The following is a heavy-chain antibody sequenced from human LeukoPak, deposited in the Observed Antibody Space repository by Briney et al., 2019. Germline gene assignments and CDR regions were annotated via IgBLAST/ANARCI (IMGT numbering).Heavy chain of an antibody. J-gene: IGHJ6*03. CDR3: ARITYYDFWSGYESYYMDV. CDR1: GYTFTGYY. D-gene: IGHD3-3*01. V-gene: IGHV1-2*02. CDR2: INPNSGGT. Sequence: ASVKVSCKASGYTFTGYYIHWVRQAPGQGLEWMGWINPNSGGTNYAQKFQGRVTMTRDTSISTAYMELSRLRSDDTAVYYCARITYYDFWSGYESYYMDVWGKGTTVTVSS.